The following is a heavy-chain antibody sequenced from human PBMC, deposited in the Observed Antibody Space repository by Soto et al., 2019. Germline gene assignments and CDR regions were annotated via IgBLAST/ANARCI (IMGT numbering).Heavy chain of an antibody. V-gene: IGHV3-53*01. CDR1: GFTVSSNY. J-gene: IGHJ6*02. D-gene: IGHD1-1*01. Sequence: GGSLRLSCAASGFTVSSNYMSWVRQAPGKGLEWVSVIYSGGSTYYADSVKGRFTISRDNSKNTLYLQMNSLRAEDTAVYYCARDRGVQLDPNGYYGMDVWGQGTTVTVSS. CDR2: IYSGGST. CDR3: ARDRGVQLDPNGYYGMDV.